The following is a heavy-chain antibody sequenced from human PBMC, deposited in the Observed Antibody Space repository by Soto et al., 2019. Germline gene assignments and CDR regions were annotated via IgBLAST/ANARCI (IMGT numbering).Heavy chain of an antibody. V-gene: IGHV1-69*06. J-gene: IGHJ6*02. CDR3: ATIEQVVVAAHPHYGMDV. D-gene: IGHD2-15*01. CDR1: GGTFSSYA. Sequence: GASVKVSCKASGGTFSSYAISWVRQAPGQGLEWMGGIIPIFGTANYAQKFQGRVTITADKSTSTAYMELSSLRSEDTAVYYCATIEQVVVAAHPHYGMDVWGQGTTVTVSS. CDR2: IIPIFGTA.